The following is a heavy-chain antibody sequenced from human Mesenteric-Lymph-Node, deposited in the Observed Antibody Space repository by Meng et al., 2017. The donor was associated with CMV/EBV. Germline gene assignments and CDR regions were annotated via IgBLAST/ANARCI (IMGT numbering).Heavy chain of an antibody. D-gene: IGHD3-3*01. CDR2: IFYSGST. CDR1: GASISSSSYY. Sequence: SETLSLTCTVSGASISSSSYYWGWIRQSPGKGLEWIGSIFYSGSTYYNPSLKSRVTISVDTSKNQFSLKVSSVTAADTAVYYCARAGGSYYDFWSGYQIDYWGQGTLVTVSS. J-gene: IGHJ4*02. V-gene: IGHV4-39*07. CDR3: ARAGGSYYDFWSGYQIDY.